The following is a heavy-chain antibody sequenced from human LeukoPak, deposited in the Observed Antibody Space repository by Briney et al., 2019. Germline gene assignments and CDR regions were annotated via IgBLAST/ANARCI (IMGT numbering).Heavy chain of an antibody. J-gene: IGHJ6*02. CDR2: IYPGDSDA. CDR3: ARHLRASGGHFYAMDV. Sequence: ESLKISCKGSGYTFTSYWIGWVRQVPGKGLEWMGIIYPGDSDARYSPSFQGQVTISVDKSISTAYLQWSSLKASDTALYFCARHLRASGGHFYAMDVWGQGTTLTVYS. CDR1: GYTFTSYW. D-gene: IGHD2-15*01. V-gene: IGHV5-51*01.